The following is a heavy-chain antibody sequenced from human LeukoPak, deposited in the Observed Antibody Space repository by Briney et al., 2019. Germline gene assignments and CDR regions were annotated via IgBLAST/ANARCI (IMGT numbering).Heavy chain of an antibody. CDR1: GFTFSDYY. CDR2: ISSSGSTI. V-gene: IGHV3-11*01. J-gene: IGHJ3*02. CDR3: ARGKPGMPLGLAFDI. D-gene: IGHD2-2*01. Sequence: GGSLRLSCAASGFTFSDYYMSWIRQAPGKGLKWVPYISSSGSTIYYADSVKGRFTISRDNAKNSLYLQMNSLRAEDTAVYYCARGKPGMPLGLAFDIWGQGTMVTVSS.